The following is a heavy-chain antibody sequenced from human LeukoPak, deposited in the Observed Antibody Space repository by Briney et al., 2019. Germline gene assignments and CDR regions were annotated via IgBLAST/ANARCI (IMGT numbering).Heavy chain of an antibody. V-gene: IGHV1-3*01. CDR2: INAGNGNT. CDR3: ARDQQRVSMVRGVLFY. Sequence: ASVTVSCKASGYTFTSYAMHWVRQAPGQRLEWMGWINAGNGNTKYSQKFQGRVTITRDTSASTAYMELSSLRSEDTAVYYCARDQQRVSMVRGVLFYWGQGTLVTVSS. J-gene: IGHJ4*02. CDR1: GYTFTSYA. D-gene: IGHD3-10*01.